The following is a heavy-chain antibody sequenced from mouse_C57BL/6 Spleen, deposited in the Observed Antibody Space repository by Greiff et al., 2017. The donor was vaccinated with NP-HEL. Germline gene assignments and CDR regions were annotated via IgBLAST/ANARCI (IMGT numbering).Heavy chain of an antibody. D-gene: IGHD6-1*01. CDR3: ARDPGSLDY. J-gene: IGHJ2*03. Sequence: EVQLQQSGPELVKPGASVKISCKASGYTFTDYYMNWVKQSHGKSLEWIGDINPNTGGTSYNQKFKGKATLTVDKSSSPAYMELRSLTSEDSAVYYCARDPGSLDYWGQGTSLTVAP. CDR2: INPNTGGT. CDR1: GYTFTDYY. V-gene: IGHV1-26*01.